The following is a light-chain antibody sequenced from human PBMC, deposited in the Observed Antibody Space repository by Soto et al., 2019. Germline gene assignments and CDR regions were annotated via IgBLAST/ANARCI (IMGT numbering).Light chain of an antibody. Sequence: EIVLTQSPGTLSLSPGERSTVSCRASQSVYNNYLAWYQQKPGQTPRLLVNGASNRATGIPDRFSGGGSGTDFTLTISSQEPEDFAVYYCQQYGLPPHSFGQGTRVEIK. V-gene: IGKV3-20*01. CDR3: QQYGLPPHS. CDR1: QSVYNNY. CDR2: GAS. J-gene: IGKJ2*01.